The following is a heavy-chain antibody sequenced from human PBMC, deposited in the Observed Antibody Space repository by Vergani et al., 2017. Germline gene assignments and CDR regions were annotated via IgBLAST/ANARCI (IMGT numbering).Heavy chain of an antibody. CDR2: IIPIFGTA. V-gene: IGHV1-69*13. CDR1: GGTFSSYA. Sequence: QVQLVQSGAEVKKPGSSVKVSCKASGGTFSSYAISWVRQAPGQGLEWMGRIIPIFGTANYAQKFQGRVTITADESTSTAYMELSSLRSEDTAVYYCATDRGYCSGGSCYSVYCYYYGMDVWGQGTTVTVSS. D-gene: IGHD2-15*01. CDR3: ATDRGYCSGGSCYSVYCYYYGMDV. J-gene: IGHJ6*02.